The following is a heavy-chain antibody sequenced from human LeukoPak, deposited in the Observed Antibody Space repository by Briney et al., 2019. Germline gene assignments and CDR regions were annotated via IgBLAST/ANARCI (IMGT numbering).Heavy chain of an antibody. CDR2: INSSESTI. CDR3: ARGRGSGTYYTRGYYMDV. D-gene: IGHD3-10*01. J-gene: IGHJ6*03. Sequence: PGGSLRLSCAASGFTFSSYEMNRVRQGPGKGLEWVSYINSSESTIYYADSVKGRFTISRDNAKNSLYLQMNSLRAEDTAVYYCARGRGSGTYYTRGYYMDVWGKGTTVTISS. V-gene: IGHV3-48*03. CDR1: GFTFSSYE.